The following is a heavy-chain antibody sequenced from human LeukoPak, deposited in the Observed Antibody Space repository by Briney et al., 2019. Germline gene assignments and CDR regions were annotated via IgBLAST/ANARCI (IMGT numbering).Heavy chain of an antibody. CDR3: ATYSHGYGPDY. CDR2: IKQDGSEK. J-gene: IGHJ4*02. Sequence: GGSLRLSCAASGFTFNNHAMNWVRQAPGKGLEWVANIKQDGSEKYYVDSVKGRFTISRDNAKNSLYLQMNSLRAEDTAVYYCATYSHGYGPDYWGQGTLVTVSS. V-gene: IGHV3-7*03. CDR1: GFTFNNHA. D-gene: IGHD5-18*01.